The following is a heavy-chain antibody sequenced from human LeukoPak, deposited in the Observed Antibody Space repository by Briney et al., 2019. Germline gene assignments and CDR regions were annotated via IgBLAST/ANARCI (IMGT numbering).Heavy chain of an antibody. Sequence: SETLSLTCTVSGGSMSPYHWGWIRQPPGKGLEWTGYIYYSGSTNYNPSLKSRVTISVDTSKNQFSLKLSSVTAADTAIYYCARAVSGHFDYWGQGTLVTVSS. CDR3: ARAVSGHFDY. CDR1: GGSMSPYH. D-gene: IGHD6-19*01. V-gene: IGHV4-59*08. J-gene: IGHJ4*02. CDR2: IYYSGST.